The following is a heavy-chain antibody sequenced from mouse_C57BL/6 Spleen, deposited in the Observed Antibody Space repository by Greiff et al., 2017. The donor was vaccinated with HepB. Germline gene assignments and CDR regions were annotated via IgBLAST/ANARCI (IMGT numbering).Heavy chain of an antibody. CDR1: GYTFTDYE. CDR2: IDPETGGT. V-gene: IGHV1-15*01. CDR3: TRVTYDYDGAY. J-gene: IGHJ3*01. D-gene: IGHD2-4*01. Sequence: VQLQQSGAELVRPGASVTLSCKASGYTFTDYEMHWVKQTPVHGLEWIGAIDPETGGTAYNQKFKGKAILTADKSSSTAYMELRSLTSEDSAVYYCTRVTYDYDGAYWGQGTLVTVSA.